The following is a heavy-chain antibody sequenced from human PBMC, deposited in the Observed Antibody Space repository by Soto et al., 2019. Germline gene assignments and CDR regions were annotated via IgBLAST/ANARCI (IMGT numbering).Heavy chain of an antibody. D-gene: IGHD3-10*01. CDR3: ARHNYGSGSTYFDY. J-gene: IGHJ4*02. Sequence: SETLSLTCTGSCGSISRYYWSCIRQPPGKGLEWIGYIYYSGSTNYNPSLKSRVTISVDTSKNQFSLKLNSMTAADTAVYYCARHNYGSGSTYFDYWGQGTLVTVSS. CDR1: CGSISRYY. CDR2: IYYSGST. V-gene: IGHV4-59*08.